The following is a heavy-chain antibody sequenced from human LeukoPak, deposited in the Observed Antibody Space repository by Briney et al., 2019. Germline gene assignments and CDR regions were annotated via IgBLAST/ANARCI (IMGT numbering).Heavy chain of an antibody. V-gene: IGHV3-48*03. CDR2: ISSSGSTI. J-gene: IGHJ6*03. D-gene: IGHD6-13*01. CDR1: GFTFSSYE. CDR3: ASLTAAAPYYYYYMDV. Sequence: GGSLRPSCAASGFTFSSYEMNWVRQAPGKGLEGVSYISSSGSTIYYADSVKGRFTISRDNAKNSLYLQMNSLRAEDTAVYYCASLTAAAPYYYYYMDVWGKGTTVTVSS.